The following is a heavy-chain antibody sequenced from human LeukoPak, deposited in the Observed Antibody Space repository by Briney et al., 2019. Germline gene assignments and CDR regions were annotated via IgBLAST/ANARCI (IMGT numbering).Heavy chain of an antibody. CDR2: ISGSGGST. Sequence: GGSLRLYCAASGFTFSTYGMSWVRQAPGKGLEWVSFISGSGGSTYYAGSVKGLFTISRDNSKNTVYLQMNSLRAEDKAVYYCAKWRSRSYDAFDIWGQGTMVTVSS. J-gene: IGHJ3*02. CDR1: GFTFSTYG. CDR3: AKWRSRSYDAFDI. D-gene: IGHD3-3*01. V-gene: IGHV3-23*01.